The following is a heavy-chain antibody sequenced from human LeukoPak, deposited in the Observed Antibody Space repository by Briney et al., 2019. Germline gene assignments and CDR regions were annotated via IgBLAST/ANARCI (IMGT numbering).Heavy chain of an antibody. D-gene: IGHD3-22*01. V-gene: IGHV4-59*01. Sequence: SETLSLTCTVSGGSISSYYWGWIRQPPGKGLEWIGYIHYSGSTNYDPSLKSRVTISVDTSKNQFSLKLSSVTAADTAVYYCARSRYDSSGYYYLYYFDYWGRGTLVTVSS. J-gene: IGHJ4*02. CDR2: IHYSGST. CDR3: ARSRYDSSGYYYLYYFDY. CDR1: GGSISSYY.